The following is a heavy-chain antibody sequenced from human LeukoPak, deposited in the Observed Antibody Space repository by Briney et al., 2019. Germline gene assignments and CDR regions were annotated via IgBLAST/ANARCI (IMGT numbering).Heavy chain of an antibody. Sequence: GGSLRLSCAASGFTFNSYTMNWVRQAPGKGLEWVSYISSSRIYYADSVKGRFTISRDNAKNSVYLQMNSLRVEDTAVYHCARDLAWGAFDYWGQGTLVTVSS. J-gene: IGHJ4*02. V-gene: IGHV3-48*01. CDR2: ISSSRI. CDR1: GFTFNSYT. D-gene: IGHD7-27*01. CDR3: ARDLAWGAFDY.